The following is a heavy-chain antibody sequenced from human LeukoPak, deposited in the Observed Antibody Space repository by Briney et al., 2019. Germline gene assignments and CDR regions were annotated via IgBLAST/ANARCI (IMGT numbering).Heavy chain of an antibody. D-gene: IGHD6-13*01. J-gene: IGHJ4*02. CDR3: VRDGGEQQLALDY. V-gene: IGHV4-4*07. Sequence: SETLSLTCTVSGGSIRSYYWRWIRQPAGKGLEGIGRIYTSWCTNYNPSLKTRVTVSIDTSMHQFSLKLSSVTAADTAGYYCVRDGGEQQLALDYWGQGTLVTVSS. CDR1: GGSIRSYY. CDR2: IYTSWCT.